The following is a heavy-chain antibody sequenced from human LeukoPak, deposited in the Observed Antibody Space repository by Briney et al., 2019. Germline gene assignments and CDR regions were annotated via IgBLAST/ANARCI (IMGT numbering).Heavy chain of an antibody. J-gene: IGHJ4*02. D-gene: IGHD3-3*01. Sequence: GGSLRLSCAASGFTFISYAMSWVRQAPGKGLEWVSAISGSGGSTYYADSVKGRFTISRDNSKNTLYLQMNSLRAEDTAVYYCAKEGLYYGFWSGTNWGQGTLVTVSS. CDR3: AKEGLYYGFWSGTN. CDR2: ISGSGGST. V-gene: IGHV3-23*01. CDR1: GFTFISYA.